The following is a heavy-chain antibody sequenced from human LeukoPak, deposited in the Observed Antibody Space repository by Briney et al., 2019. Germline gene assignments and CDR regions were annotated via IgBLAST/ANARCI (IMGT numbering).Heavy chain of an antibody. Sequence: GASVKVSCKASGYTFTGYYMHWVRQAPGQGLEWMGWINPNSGGTNYAQKFQGRVTMTRDTSISTAYMELSRLRSDDTAVYYCARDAGYCGGDCYVGRNNWFDPWGQGTLVTVSS. CDR2: INPNSGGT. CDR3: ARDAGYCGGDCYVGRNNWFDP. V-gene: IGHV1-2*02. CDR1: GYTFTGYY. J-gene: IGHJ5*02. D-gene: IGHD2-21*01.